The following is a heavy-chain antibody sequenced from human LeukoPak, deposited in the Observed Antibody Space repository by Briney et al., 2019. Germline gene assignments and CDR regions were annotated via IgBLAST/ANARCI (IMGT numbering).Heavy chain of an antibody. J-gene: IGHJ4*02. CDR1: GFTFSSYG. CDR2: IWYDGSNK. V-gene: IGHV3-33*01. D-gene: IGHD4-17*01. CDR3: ARDHYGDMIADY. Sequence: PGRSLRLSCAASGFTFSSYGMHWVRQAPGKGLEWVAVIWYDGSNKYYADSVKGRFTISRDNSKNTLYLQMNSLRAEDTAVYYCARDHYGDMIADYWGQGTLVTVSS.